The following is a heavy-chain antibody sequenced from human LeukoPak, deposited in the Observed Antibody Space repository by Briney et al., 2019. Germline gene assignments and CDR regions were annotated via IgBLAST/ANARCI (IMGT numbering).Heavy chain of an antibody. V-gene: IGHV3-66*01. CDR2: IYSGGST. CDR3: AKDLWWFGEYDAFDF. J-gene: IGHJ3*01. CDR1: GFTVSSNY. Sequence: GGSLRLSCAASGFTVSSNYMSWVRQAPGKGLEWVSVIYSGGSTYYADSVKGRFTISRDNSKNTLYLQMNSLRAEDTAVYYCAKDLWWFGEYDAFDFWGQGTMVTVSS. D-gene: IGHD3-10*01.